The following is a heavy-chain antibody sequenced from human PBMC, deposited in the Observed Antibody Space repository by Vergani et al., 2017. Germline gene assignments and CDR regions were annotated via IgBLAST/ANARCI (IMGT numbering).Heavy chain of an antibody. V-gene: IGHV5-51*01. CDR1: EYSSGNYW. Sequence: EVELVQSGPEMRKPGASLKTSCKGSEYSSGNYWIGWVRQMPGKGLEWMGIIYPADSDTRYSPSFQGQVTISADKSISTAFLQWDSLKASDTALYYCARHTTYTDSWGQGTLVTVSS. CDR2: IYPADSDT. CDR3: ARHTTYTDS. J-gene: IGHJ4*02. D-gene: IGHD1-1*01.